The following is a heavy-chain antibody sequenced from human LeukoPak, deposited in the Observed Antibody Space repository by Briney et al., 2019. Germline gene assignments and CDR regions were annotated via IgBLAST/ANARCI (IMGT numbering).Heavy chain of an antibody. J-gene: IGHJ4*02. CDR3: ARHWETSSWYVDY. V-gene: IGHV4-59*08. Sequence: SETLSLTCTVSGGSISSYYWSWIRQPPGKGLGWIGYIYYNGSTKYNPSLKSRVTMSVDTSQNQLSRKLRSVTAADTAVYYCARHWETSSWYVDYWGQGTLVTVSS. CDR1: GGSISSYY. CDR2: IYYNGST. D-gene: IGHD6-13*01.